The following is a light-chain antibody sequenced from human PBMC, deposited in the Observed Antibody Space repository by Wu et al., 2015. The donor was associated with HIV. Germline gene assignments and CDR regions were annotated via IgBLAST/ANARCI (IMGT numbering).Light chain of an antibody. J-gene: IGKJ4*01. V-gene: IGKV3-11*01. Sequence: EIVLTQSPGTLSVSPGERATLSCRASQPVSDTDLAWLQQKPGQAPRLLIYDASNRATGIPVRFSGSGSGTDFTLTISSLEPEDLAVYYCQQRTNWGPFGGGTKVEIK. CDR2: DAS. CDR3: QQRTNWGP. CDR1: QPVSDTD.